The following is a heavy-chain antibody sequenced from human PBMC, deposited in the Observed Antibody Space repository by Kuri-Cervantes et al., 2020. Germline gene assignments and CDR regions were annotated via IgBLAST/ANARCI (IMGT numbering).Heavy chain of an antibody. D-gene: IGHD3-10*01. CDR2: INHSGST. CDR3: ASITPPIPMDDAFDI. Sequence: SETLSLTCAVYGGSFSGYYWSWIRQPPGKGLEWIGEINHSGSTNYNPSLKSRVTISVDTSKNQFSLKLSSVTAADTAVYYCASITPPIPMDDAFDIWGQGTMVTVSS. V-gene: IGHV4-34*01. CDR1: GGSFSGYY. J-gene: IGHJ3*02.